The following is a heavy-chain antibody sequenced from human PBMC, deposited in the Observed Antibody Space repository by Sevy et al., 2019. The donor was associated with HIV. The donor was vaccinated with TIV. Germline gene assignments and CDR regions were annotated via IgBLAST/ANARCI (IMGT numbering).Heavy chain of an antibody. CDR3: ARAGTGNTYYDFWSGYYPDYYYGMDV. CDR2: IKQDGSEK. Sequence: GGSLRLSCAASGFTFSSYWMSWVRQAPGKGLEWVANIKQDGSEKYNVDSVKGRFTISRDHTKNSLYLQMNSLRAEETAVYYCARAGTGNTYYDFWSGYYPDYYYGMDVWGQGTTVTVSS. CDR1: GFTFSSYW. J-gene: IGHJ6*02. V-gene: IGHV3-7*01. D-gene: IGHD3-3*01.